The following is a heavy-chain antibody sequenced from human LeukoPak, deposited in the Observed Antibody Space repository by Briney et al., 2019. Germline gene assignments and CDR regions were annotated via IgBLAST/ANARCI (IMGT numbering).Heavy chain of an antibody. CDR3: TREHGSGGYFDY. CDR2: IYYSGST. D-gene: IGHD3-3*01. V-gene: IGHV4-59*12. CDR1: GGSISSYY. Sequence: PSETLSLTCTVSGGSISSYYWSWIRQPPGKGLEWIGYIYYSGSTNYNPSLKSRVTISVDTSKNQFSLKLSSVTAADTAVYYCTREHGSGGYFDYWGQGTLVTVSS. J-gene: IGHJ4*02.